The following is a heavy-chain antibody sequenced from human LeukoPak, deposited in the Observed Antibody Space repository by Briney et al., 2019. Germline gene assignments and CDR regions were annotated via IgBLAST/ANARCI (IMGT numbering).Heavy chain of an antibody. V-gene: IGHV3-21*01. J-gene: IGHJ6*02. D-gene: IGHD4-23*01. CDR1: GFTFSSYS. CDR2: ISSGSTYI. Sequence: GGSLRLSCEASGFTFSSYSMNWVRQAPGKGLEWVSSISSGSTYIYYADSMKGRFTISRDNAKNSLYLQMNSLRAEDTAVYYCARGASDYGGNPGRYGMDVWGQGTTVTVSS. CDR3: ARGASDYGGNPGRYGMDV.